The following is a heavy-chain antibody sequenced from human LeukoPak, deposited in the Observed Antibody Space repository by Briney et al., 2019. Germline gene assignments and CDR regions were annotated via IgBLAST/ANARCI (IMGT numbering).Heavy chain of an antibody. V-gene: IGHV4-39*01. D-gene: IGHD5-12*01. Sequence: SETLSLTCTVSGGSISSSRYYWGWIRQPPGKGLEWIGSIYYSGTAHYNPSLKSRVTMSVDTSKNQFSLKLTAVTAADTAVYYCARQFHGSGYVDDLWGQGILVTVSS. CDR1: GGSISSSRYY. CDR2: IYYSGTA. CDR3: ARQFHGSGYVDDL. J-gene: IGHJ5*02.